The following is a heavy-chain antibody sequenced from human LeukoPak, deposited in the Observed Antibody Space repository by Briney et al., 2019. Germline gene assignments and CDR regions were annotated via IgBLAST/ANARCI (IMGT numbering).Heavy chain of an antibody. D-gene: IGHD6-13*01. CDR1: GYTFTNYY. V-gene: IGHV1-46*01. J-gene: IGHJ4*02. Sequence: GGSVRASRKTSGYTFTNYYIHWVRQAPGQGLEWMGIINPGSGSTSNAQKFQGRVTMTRDTSTSTVYMELSSMRSEDTAIYYCARGRPGIAAAGIPPAYFDYWGQGAMVTVSS. CDR2: INPGSGST. CDR3: ARGRPGIAAAGIPPAYFDY.